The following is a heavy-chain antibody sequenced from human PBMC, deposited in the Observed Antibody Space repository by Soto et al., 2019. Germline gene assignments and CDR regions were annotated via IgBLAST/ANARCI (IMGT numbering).Heavy chain of an antibody. CDR3: ARDRSDSSRADSFDI. J-gene: IGHJ3*02. Sequence: ESGGGLIHPGGSLRLSCGVSGFNITNNYMSWVRQAPGKGLEWVSVIYRGFSTHYADSVRGRFTISRDNSKNTVYLQMNSLRVEDTAVYYCARDRSDSSRADSFDIWGQGTMVTVSS. CDR2: IYRGFST. D-gene: IGHD6-25*01. CDR1: GFNITNNY. V-gene: IGHV3-53*01.